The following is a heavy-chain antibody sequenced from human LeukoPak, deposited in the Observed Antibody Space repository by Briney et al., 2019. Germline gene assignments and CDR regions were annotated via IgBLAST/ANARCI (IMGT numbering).Heavy chain of an antibody. J-gene: IGHJ6*03. CDR2: IYHSGST. Sequence: SETLSLTCTVSGYSISSGYYWGWIRQPPGKGLGWIGSIYHSGSTYYNPSLKSRVTISVDTSKNQFSLKLSSVTAADTAVYYCAREDGDYVPYYYYYMDVWGKGTTVTVSS. V-gene: IGHV4-38-2*02. D-gene: IGHD4-17*01. CDR3: AREDGDYVPYYYYYMDV. CDR1: GYSISSGYY.